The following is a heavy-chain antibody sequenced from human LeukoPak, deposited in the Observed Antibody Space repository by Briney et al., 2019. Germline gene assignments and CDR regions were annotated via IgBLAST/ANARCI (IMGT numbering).Heavy chain of an antibody. D-gene: IGHD1-26*01. Sequence: ASVKVSFKASGGTFSSYAISWVRQAPGQGLEWMGWISPYNGNTNYAQKVQGRVTMTTDTSTSTAHMELRTLRSDDTAVYYCARGLGATTFADFDYWGQGTLVTVSS. J-gene: IGHJ4*02. CDR2: ISPYNGNT. V-gene: IGHV1-18*01. CDR1: GGTFSSYA. CDR3: ARGLGATTFADFDY.